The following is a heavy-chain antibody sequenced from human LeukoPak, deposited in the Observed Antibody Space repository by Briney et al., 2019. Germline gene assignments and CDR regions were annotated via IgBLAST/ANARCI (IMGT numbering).Heavy chain of an antibody. Sequence: SETLSLTCSVSGDSINSNYWSWMRQPPGKGLEWIGYIYYGGSTNYNPSLKSRVSMSVDTSKNQFSLNLSSVTAADTAVYHCARLLAGCPGGRCRAHFDYWGQGTLITVSS. CDR3: ARLLAGCPGGRCRAHFDY. J-gene: IGHJ4*02. V-gene: IGHV4-59*01. CDR2: IYYGGST. D-gene: IGHD2-15*01. CDR1: GDSINSNY.